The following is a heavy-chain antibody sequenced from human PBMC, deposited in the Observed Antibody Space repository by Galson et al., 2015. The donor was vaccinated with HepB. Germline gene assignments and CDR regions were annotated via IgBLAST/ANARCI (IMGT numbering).Heavy chain of an antibody. D-gene: IGHD2-2*02. CDR2: IFYSGRT. CDR1: GGSLSSRSLY. CDR3: ARHLPGYCSSTSCYTVSKNWYFDL. Sequence: EAPSPTRPGSGGSLSSRSLYWGWVRPPPGEGVEGVGGIFYSGRTHYNPSPQSRVTISVDTSKNQFSLKLSPVTAADTAVYYCARHLPGYCSSTSCYTVSKNWYFDLWGRGTLVTVSS. V-gene: IGHV4-39*01. J-gene: IGHJ2*01.